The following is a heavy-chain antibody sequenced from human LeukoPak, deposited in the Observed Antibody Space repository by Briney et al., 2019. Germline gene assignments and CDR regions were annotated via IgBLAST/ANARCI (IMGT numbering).Heavy chain of an antibody. D-gene: IGHD1-26*01. J-gene: IGHJ4*02. CDR2: IYSGGST. Sequence: PGGSLRLSCAASGFTVSSNYMSWVRQAPGKGLEWVSVIYSGGSTYYAESVKGRFTISRDNSKNTLYLQMNSLRDEDTALYYCAKDVAGGSYVDYWGQGTLVTVSS. V-gene: IGHV3-53*05. CDR3: AKDVAGGSYVDY. CDR1: GFTVSSNY.